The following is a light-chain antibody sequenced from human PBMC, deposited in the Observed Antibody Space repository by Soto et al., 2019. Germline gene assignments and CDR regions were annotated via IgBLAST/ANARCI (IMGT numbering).Light chain of an antibody. Sequence: EIVLTQSPGTLSLSPGERATLSCRASQSVSSSYLAWYQQKPGQAPRLLIYGASSRATGIPDRFSGSGSGTDFSLTISRLEPEDFSVYYFQQYGSSPPITFVQGTRLEIK. CDR2: GAS. J-gene: IGKJ5*01. CDR1: QSVSSSY. CDR3: QQYGSSPPIT. V-gene: IGKV3-20*01.